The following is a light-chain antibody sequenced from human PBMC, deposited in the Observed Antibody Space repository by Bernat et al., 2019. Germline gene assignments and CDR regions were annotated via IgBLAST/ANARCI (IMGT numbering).Light chain of an antibody. V-gene: IGKV3-20*01. CDR2: GAS. J-gene: IGKJ3*01. CDR3: QQYGGVPFT. CDR1: QSVTSNY. Sequence: EVVLTQSPGTLSLSPGERATLSCSASQSVTSNYLAWYQQKPGQAPRLLFYGASSRATGIPDRFSGSGSGTDFTLTISRLEPEDFAVYFCQQYGGVPFTFGPGTKLDIK.